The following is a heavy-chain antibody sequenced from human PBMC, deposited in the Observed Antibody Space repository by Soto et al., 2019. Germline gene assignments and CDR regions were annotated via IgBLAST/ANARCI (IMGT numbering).Heavy chain of an antibody. CDR3: ARAGLLGYGEI. Sequence: SETLSLTCAVYGGSFSGYYWSWIRQPPGKGLEWIGEINHSGSTNYNPSLKSRVTISVDTSKNQFSLKLSSVTAADTAVYYCARAGLLGYGEIWGQGTMVTVSS. V-gene: IGHV4-34*01. J-gene: IGHJ3*02. D-gene: IGHD3-16*01. CDR1: GGSFSGYY. CDR2: INHSGST.